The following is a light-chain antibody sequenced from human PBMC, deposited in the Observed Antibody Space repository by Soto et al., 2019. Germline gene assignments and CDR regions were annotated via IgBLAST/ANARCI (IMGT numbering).Light chain of an antibody. CDR3: FSYTGTYTVV. Sequence: QSALTQPRSVSGSPGQSVTISCTGTSSDVGGYNYVSWYQQHPAKAPKLMIYDVSKWPSGVPDRFSGSRSGNTASLTISGLQAEDEADYYCFSYTGTYTVVFGGGTKVTVL. CDR2: DVS. V-gene: IGLV2-11*01. CDR1: SSDVGGYNY. J-gene: IGLJ3*02.